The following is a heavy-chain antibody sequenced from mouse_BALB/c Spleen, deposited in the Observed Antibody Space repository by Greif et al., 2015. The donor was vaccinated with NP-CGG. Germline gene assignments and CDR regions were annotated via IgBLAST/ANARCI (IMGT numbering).Heavy chain of an antibody. CDR1: GYTFTEYT. CDR3: VRKRYGIWYFDV. V-gene: IGHV1-18*01. J-gene: IGHJ1*01. CDR2: INPNNGGT. Sequence: VQLKEPGPELVKPGASVKISCKTSGYTFTEYTLHWVKQSHGKSLEWIGGINPNNGGTIYNQKFKDKATLTKDRSSSTAKMEVRSLPSEDSAGYYCVRKRYGIWYFDVWGSGSTVAVSS. D-gene: IGHD2-1*01.